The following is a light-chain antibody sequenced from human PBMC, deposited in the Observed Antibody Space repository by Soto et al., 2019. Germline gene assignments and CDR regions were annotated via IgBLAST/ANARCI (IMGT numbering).Light chain of an antibody. J-gene: IGKJ1*01. Sequence: DIVMTQSPDSLAVSLGERATINCKSSQSVSHSPNNKNYLAWYQQKAGQPPKLLIYWASTRESGVPDRFSGSGSGTDFTLTISSLQAEDVAVYYCQQYYKTPPTFGQGTKVEIK. CDR2: WAS. V-gene: IGKV4-1*01. CDR3: QQYYKTPPT. CDR1: QSVSHSPNNKNY.